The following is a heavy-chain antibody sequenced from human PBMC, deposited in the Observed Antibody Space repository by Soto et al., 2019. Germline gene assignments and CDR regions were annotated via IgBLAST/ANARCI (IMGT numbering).Heavy chain of an antibody. Sequence: PSETLSLTCTVSGGSISSYYWSWIRQPPGKGLEWIGYIYYSGSTNYNPSLKSRVTISVDTSKNQFSLKLSSVTAADTAVYYCARVYYDIFTGYHTFDYWGQGTLVTVSS. J-gene: IGHJ4*02. CDR1: GGSISSYY. CDR3: ARVYYDIFTGYHTFDY. CDR2: IYYSGST. V-gene: IGHV4-59*01. D-gene: IGHD3-9*01.